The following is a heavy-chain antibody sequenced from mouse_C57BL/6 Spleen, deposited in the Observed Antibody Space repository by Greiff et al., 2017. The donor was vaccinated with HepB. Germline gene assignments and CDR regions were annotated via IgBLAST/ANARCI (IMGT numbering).Heavy chain of an antibody. CDR2: INPYNGGT. J-gene: IGHJ4*01. Sequence: EVQLQESGPVLVKPGASVKMSCKASGYTFTDYYMNWVKQSPGKSLEWIGVINPYNGGTSYNQKFKGKDTLTVDKSSSTAYMELNSLTSEDSAVYYCARNLLLRYLTDPYAMDYWGQGTSVTVAS. CDR3: ARNLLLRYLTDPYAMDY. V-gene: IGHV1-19*01. CDR1: GYTFTDYY. D-gene: IGHD1-1*01.